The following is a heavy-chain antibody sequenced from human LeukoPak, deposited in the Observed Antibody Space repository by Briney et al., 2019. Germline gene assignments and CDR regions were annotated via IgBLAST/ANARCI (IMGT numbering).Heavy chain of an antibody. CDR2: ISGSGGST. Sequence: GGSLRLSCAASGFTFSSYAMSWVRQAPGKGLEWVSAISGSGGSTYYADSVKGRFTISRDNSKNTLYLQMNSLRAEDTAVHYCAKTRWELLRHYFDYWGQGTLVTVSS. CDR3: AKTRWELLRHYFDY. J-gene: IGHJ4*02. V-gene: IGHV3-23*01. D-gene: IGHD1-26*01. CDR1: GFTFSSYA.